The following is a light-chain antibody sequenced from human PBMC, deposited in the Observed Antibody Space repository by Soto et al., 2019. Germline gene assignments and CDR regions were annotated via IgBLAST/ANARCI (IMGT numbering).Light chain of an antibody. CDR1: QDISTY. J-gene: IGKJ5*01. Sequence: DIQMTQSPSSLSASVGDRVTITCQASQDISTYLNWYQQKPGKAPKLLIYDASNLETGVPSRFSGSGSGTDFTFTISSLQPEYIATYYCQQFEDFPRAIIFGQGTRLDLK. CDR2: DAS. V-gene: IGKV1-33*01. CDR3: QQFEDFPRAII.